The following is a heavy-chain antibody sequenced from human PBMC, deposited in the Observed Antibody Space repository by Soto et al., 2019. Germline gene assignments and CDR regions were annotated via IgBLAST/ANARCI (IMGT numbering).Heavy chain of an antibody. J-gene: IGHJ5*01. Sequence: QVQLVQSGAEVKMPGASVKVSCKASGYTFTSSVISWLRQAPGQGLEWMGWISTYNGNTNYAQKFQGRLTMTTDTSTTTACMELRSLRSDDTAVDACARVQEVEPPANNFFDSWGQGTLVTVSS. V-gene: IGHV1-18*01. CDR1: GYTFTSSV. D-gene: IGHD2-2*01. CDR3: ARVQEVEPPANNFFDS. CDR2: ISTYNGNT.